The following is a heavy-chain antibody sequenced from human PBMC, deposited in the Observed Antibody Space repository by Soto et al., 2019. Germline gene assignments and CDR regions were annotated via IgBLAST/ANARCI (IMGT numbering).Heavy chain of an antibody. D-gene: IGHD6-13*01. CDR2: ISAYNGNT. CDR3: AKGIAAAPLSAFDI. V-gene: IGHV1-18*01. J-gene: IGHJ3*02. CDR1: GYTFTSYG. Sequence: ASVKVSCKASGYTFTSYGISWVRQAPGQGLEWMGWISAYNGNTNYAQKLQGRVNMTTDTSTSTAYMELRSLRSDDTVVYYCAKGIAAAPLSAFDIWGQGTMVTVSS.